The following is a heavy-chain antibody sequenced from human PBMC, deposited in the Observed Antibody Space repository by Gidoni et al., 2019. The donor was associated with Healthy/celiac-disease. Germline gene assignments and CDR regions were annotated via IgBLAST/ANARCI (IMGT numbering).Heavy chain of an antibody. J-gene: IGHJ4*02. V-gene: IGHV4-30-4*01. D-gene: IGHD3-3*01. Sequence: QVQLQESGPGLLKPSQTLSLTCTVSGGSISSGDYYWSWIRQPPGKGLEWIGYIYYSGSTYYNPSLKSRVTISVDTSKNQFSLKLSSVTAADTAVYYCARGRVLQFLEWLSNFDYWGQGTLVTVSS. CDR3: ARGRVLQFLEWLSNFDY. CDR1: GGSISSGDYY. CDR2: IYYSGST.